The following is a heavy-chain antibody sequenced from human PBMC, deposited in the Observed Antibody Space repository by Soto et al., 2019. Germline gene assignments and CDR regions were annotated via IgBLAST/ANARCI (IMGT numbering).Heavy chain of an antibody. Sequence: GGSLRLSCAASGFKVDDYSMHWVRQAPGKGLEWVSGITSKSGSKGYADSVKGRFIISRDNAKNSLYLQMNNLRAEDSAFYYCAQGVDFWSAYSYWGQGTLVTVS. CDR3: AQGVDFWSAYSY. CDR2: ITSKSGSK. J-gene: IGHJ4*02. D-gene: IGHD3-3*01. CDR1: GFKVDDYS. V-gene: IGHV3-9*01.